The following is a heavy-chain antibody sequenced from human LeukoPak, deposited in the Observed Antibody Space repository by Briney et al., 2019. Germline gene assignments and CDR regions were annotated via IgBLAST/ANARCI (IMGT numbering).Heavy chain of an antibody. CDR3: TRDVNLNFFDV. Sequence: IPGGSLRLSCVVSGFTFSSYSINWVRQAPGKGLEWVSSISSKSRYIYYADSVKGRFTISRDNAKNTLYLQMNSLRAEDTAVYYCTRDVNLNFFDVWGRGTLVTVSS. J-gene: IGHJ2*01. CDR2: ISSKSRYI. CDR1: GFTFSSYS. V-gene: IGHV3-21*06. D-gene: IGHD3-9*01.